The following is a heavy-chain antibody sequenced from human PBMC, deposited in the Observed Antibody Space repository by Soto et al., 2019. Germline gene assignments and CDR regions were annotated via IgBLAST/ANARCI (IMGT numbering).Heavy chain of an antibody. Sequence: ASVKVSCKASGYTFTSYAMHWVHQAPGQRLEWMGWINAGNGNTKYSQKFQGRVTITRDTSASTAYMELSSLRSEDTAVYYCARAFRWGARIAAAGIFDYWGKGTLVTVAS. V-gene: IGHV1-3*01. CDR2: INAGNGNT. CDR3: ARAFRWGARIAAAGIFDY. J-gene: IGHJ4*02. CDR1: GYTFTSYA. D-gene: IGHD6-13*01.